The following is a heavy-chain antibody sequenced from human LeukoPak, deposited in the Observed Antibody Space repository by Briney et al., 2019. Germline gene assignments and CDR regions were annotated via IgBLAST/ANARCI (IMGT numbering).Heavy chain of an antibody. CDR3: AKDPELSSYGPNYYYYYGMDV. V-gene: IGHV3-30*02. CDR2: IRYDGSNK. D-gene: IGHD5-18*01. J-gene: IGHJ6*02. Sequence: GGSLRLSCAASGFTFSSYGMHWVRQAPGKGLEWVAFIRYDGSNKYYADSVKGRFTISRDNSKNKLYLQMNSLRAEDTAVYYCAKDPELSSYGPNYYYYYGMDVWGQGTTVTVSS. CDR1: GFTFSSYG.